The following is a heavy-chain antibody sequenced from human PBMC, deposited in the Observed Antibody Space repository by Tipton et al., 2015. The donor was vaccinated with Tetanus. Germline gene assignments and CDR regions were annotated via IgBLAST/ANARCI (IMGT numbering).Heavy chain of an antibody. CDR1: GFTFRSYG. V-gene: IGHV3-33*01. CDR3: ARELDCSGGGCYSYGLDV. Sequence: SLRLSCTASGFTFRSYGMHWVRQAPGKGPEWVAVLWFDGGDEYYADSVKGRFTISRDNSKNTVYLQMNSLRAEDTAVYYCARELDCSGGGCYSYGLDVWGQGTTVTVSS. CDR2: LWFDGGDE. D-gene: IGHD2-15*01. J-gene: IGHJ6*02.